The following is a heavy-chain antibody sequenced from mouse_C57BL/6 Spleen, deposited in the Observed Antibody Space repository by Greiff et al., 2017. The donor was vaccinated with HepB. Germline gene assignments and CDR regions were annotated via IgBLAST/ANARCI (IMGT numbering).Heavy chain of an antibody. Sequence: VQLQQSGPELVKPGASVKISCKASGYAFSSSWMNWVKQRPGKGLEWIGRIYPGDGDANYNGKFKGKATLTADKSSSTAYMQLSSLTSEDSAVYFGARVWDAMDYWGQGTSVTVSS. J-gene: IGHJ4*01. D-gene: IGHD4-1*01. CDR3: ARVWDAMDY. CDR1: GYAFSSSW. CDR2: IYPGDGDA. V-gene: IGHV1-82*01.